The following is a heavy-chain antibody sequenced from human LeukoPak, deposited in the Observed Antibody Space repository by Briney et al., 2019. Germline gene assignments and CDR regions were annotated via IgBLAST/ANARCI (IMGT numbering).Heavy chain of an antibody. Sequence: SETLSLTCTVSGGSIRSYYWSWIRQPAGRGLEWVGHIYTSGSTNYNPSLKSRVTMSVDTSKNQFSLKLSSVTAADTAVYYCARDPGYYGSGTRGAFDIWGQGTMVTVSS. CDR2: IYTSGST. CDR1: GGSIRSYY. V-gene: IGHV4-4*07. CDR3: ARDPGYYGSGTRGAFDI. D-gene: IGHD3-10*01. J-gene: IGHJ3*02.